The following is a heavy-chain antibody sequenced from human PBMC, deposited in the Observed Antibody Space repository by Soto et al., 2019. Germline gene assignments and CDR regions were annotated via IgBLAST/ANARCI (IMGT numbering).Heavy chain of an antibody. CDR2: IYPGDSDR. V-gene: IGHV5-51*01. J-gene: IGHJ6*02. CDR1: GYSFDNYW. Sequence: GESLKISCKGSGYSFDNYWIGWVRQMPGKGLEWMAIIYPGDSDRRYSPSFQGQVTISADQSISTAYLQWSSLKASDTANYYCVSYRSRDYYYGMDVWGQGTTVTVYS. D-gene: IGHD1-26*01. CDR3: VSYRSRDYYYGMDV.